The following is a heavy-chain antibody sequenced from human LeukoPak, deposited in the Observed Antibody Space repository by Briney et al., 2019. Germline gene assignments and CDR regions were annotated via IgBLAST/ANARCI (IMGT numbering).Heavy chain of an antibody. Sequence: GASVKVSCKASGYTFTSYYMHWVRQAPGQGLEWMGIINPSGGSTSYAQKFQGRVTMTRDTSTSTVYMELSSLRSEDTAVYYCARNRQRGGYCSSTSCSPPGYWGLGTLVTVSS. CDR1: GYTFTSYY. CDR3: ARNRQRGGYCSSTSCSPPGY. J-gene: IGHJ4*02. D-gene: IGHD2-2*01. CDR2: INPSGGST. V-gene: IGHV1-46*01.